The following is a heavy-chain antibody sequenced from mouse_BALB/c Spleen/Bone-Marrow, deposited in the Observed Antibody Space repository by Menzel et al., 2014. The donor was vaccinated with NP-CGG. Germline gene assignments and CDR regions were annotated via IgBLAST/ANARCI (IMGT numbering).Heavy chain of an antibody. CDR2: IHPSDSET. V-gene: IGHV1-74*04. Sequence: SGAELVRPGASVKLSCKASGYSFTNYWMNWVKQRPGQGLEWIGMIHPSDSETRLNQKFKDKATLTVDKSSSTGYMQVRSPTSEDAAVYYCARFGNYEGGGYWGQGTRVTVSA. J-gene: IGHJ3*02. D-gene: IGHD2-1*01. CDR1: GYSFTNYW. CDR3: ARFGNYEGGGY.